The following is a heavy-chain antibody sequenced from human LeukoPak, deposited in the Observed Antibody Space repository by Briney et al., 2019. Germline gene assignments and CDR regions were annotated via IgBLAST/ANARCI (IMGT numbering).Heavy chain of an antibody. CDR3: ARVRGVAAAGIAWFDP. D-gene: IGHD6-13*01. J-gene: IGHJ5*02. CDR1: GYTFTSYD. V-gene: IGHV1-8*01. CDR2: MNPNSGNT. Sequence: ASVKVSCKASGYTFTSYDINWVRQATGQGLEWMGWMNPNSGNTDYAQKFQGRVTMTRNTSISTAYMELSRLRSDDTAVYYCARVRGVAAAGIAWFDPWGQGTLVTVSS.